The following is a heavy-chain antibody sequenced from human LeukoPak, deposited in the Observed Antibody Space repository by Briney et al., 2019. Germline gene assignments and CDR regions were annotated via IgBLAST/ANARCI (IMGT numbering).Heavy chain of an antibody. CDR2: ISSSSSYI. Sequence: GGSLRLSCAASGFTFSSYSMNWVRQAPGKGLEWVSSISSSSSYIYYADSVKGRFTISRDNAKNSVYLQMNSLRAEDTAVYYCARDNYYGSGSYYKTPYYYYGMDVWGKGTTVTVSS. D-gene: IGHD3-10*01. J-gene: IGHJ6*04. CDR3: ARDNYYGSGSYYKTPYYYYGMDV. V-gene: IGHV3-21*01. CDR1: GFTFSSYS.